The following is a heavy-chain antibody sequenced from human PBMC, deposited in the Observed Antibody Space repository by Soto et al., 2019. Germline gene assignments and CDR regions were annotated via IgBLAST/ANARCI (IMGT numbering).Heavy chain of an antibody. D-gene: IGHD2-8*01. V-gene: IGHV4-31*03. CDR2: IYYSGST. CDR3: ARGRVLYCTNGVCYNQGAFDI. J-gene: IGHJ3*02. CDR1: GGSISSGGYY. Sequence: QVQLQESGPGLVKPSQTLSLTCTVSGGSISSGGYYWSWIRQHPGKGLEWIGYIYYSGSTYYNPSLKSRVTISVDTSKNQFSLKLSSVTAADTAVYYCARGRVLYCTNGVCYNQGAFDIWGQGTMVTVSS.